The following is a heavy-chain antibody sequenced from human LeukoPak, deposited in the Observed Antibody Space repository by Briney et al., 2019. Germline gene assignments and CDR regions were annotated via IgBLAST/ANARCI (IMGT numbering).Heavy chain of an antibody. J-gene: IGHJ4*02. CDR2: INSDGIST. V-gene: IGHV3-74*01. CDR3: AKGGATVIDY. D-gene: IGHD4-17*01. CDR1: GFTFSSYC. Sequence: PGGSLRLSCAASGFTFSSYCMHWVRQAPGKGLVWVSRINSDGISTSYADSVKGRFTISRDNAKNTLYLQMNSLRADDTAVYYCAKGGATVIDYWGQGTLVTVSS.